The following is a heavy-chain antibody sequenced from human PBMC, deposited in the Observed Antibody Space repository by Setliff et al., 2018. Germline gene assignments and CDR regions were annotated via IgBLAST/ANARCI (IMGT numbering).Heavy chain of an antibody. CDR3: ALFGDRDTFDA. CDR1: GFTFSRYW. CDR2: INEDGSER. J-gene: IGHJ3*01. Sequence: PGGSLRLSCAASGFTFSRYWMSWVRQAPGKGLEWVANINEDGSERYYVDSVKGRFTISRDNAKNSLDLQMNSLRAEDTAFYHCALFGDRDTFDAWGQGTMVTVSS. D-gene: IGHD3-16*01. V-gene: IGHV3-7*03.